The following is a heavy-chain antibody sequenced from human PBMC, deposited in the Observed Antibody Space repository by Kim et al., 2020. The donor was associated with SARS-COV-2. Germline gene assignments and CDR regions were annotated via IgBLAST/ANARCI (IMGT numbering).Heavy chain of an antibody. CDR2: IYHTGST. CDR1: GGPITSFH. Sequence: SETLSLTCTVSGGPITSFHWSWIRQPPGKVLEWIGYIYHTGSTDYNPSLKSRGTISVDTSKNQFSLKLTSVTAADTAVYYCARTSNIKAFDIWGRGTMVT. CDR3: ARTSNIKAFDI. J-gene: IGHJ3*02. V-gene: IGHV4-59*13. D-gene: IGHD1-20*01.